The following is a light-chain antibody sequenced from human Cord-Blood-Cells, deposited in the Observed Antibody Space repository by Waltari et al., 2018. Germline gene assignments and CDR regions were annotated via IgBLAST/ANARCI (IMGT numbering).Light chain of an antibody. V-gene: IGKV1-33*01. CDR2: DAS. Sequence: DIQMTQSPASVSASAGGRVTITGQAGQEISNYLNWYQQKQGKAPKLLIYDASNLETGVPSMFSGSGSGTDFTFTISRLQPEDIATYYCQQYDSLPLTCGGGTKVEIK. J-gene: IGKJ4*01. CDR3: QQYDSLPLT. CDR1: QEISNY.